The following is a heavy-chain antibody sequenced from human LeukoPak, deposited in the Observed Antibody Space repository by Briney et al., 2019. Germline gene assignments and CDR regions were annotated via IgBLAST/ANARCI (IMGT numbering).Heavy chain of an antibody. CDR1: GGSISSYY. CDR3: ARLVVVAAPRFDY. D-gene: IGHD2-15*01. CDR2: IYYSGNT. V-gene: IGHV4-59*12. Sequence: SETLSLTCTVSGGSISSYYWSWIRQPPGKGLEWIGYIYYSGNTNYNPSLKSRVTISVDTSKNQFSLKLSSVTAADTAVYYCARLVVVAAPRFDYWGQGTLVTVSS. J-gene: IGHJ4*02.